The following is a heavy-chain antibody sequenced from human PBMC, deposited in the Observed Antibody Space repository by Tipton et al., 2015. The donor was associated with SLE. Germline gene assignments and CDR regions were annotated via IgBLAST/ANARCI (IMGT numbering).Heavy chain of an antibody. CDR3: ARVGDYYDSSGYFGY. Sequence: SLRLSCAASGFTFSSYAMHWVRQAPGKGLEWVAVISYDGSNKYYADSEKGRFTISRDNSKNTLYLQMNSLRAEDTAVYYCARVGDYYDSSGYFGYWGQGTLVTVSS. J-gene: IGHJ4*02. D-gene: IGHD3-22*01. V-gene: IGHV3-30-3*01. CDR2: ISYDGSNK. CDR1: GFTFSSYA.